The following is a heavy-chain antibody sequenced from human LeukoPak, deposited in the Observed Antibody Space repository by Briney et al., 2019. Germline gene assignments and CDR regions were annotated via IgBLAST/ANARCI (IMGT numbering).Heavy chain of an antibody. V-gene: IGHV4-39*01. D-gene: IGHD2-15*01. CDR3: VGQGYCSGGSCYRVVYYYYYGMDV. CDR1: GGSLSSSSYY. CDR2: IYYSGST. J-gene: IGHJ6*02. Sequence: SETLSLTCTVSGGSLSSSSYYWGWIRQPPGKGLEWIGSIYYSGSTYYNPSLKSRVTISVDTSKNQFSLKLSSVTAADTAVYYCVGQGYCSGGSCYRVVYYYYYGMDVWGQGTTVTVSS.